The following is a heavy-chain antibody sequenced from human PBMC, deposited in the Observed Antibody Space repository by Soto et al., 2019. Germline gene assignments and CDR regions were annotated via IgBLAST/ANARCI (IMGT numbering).Heavy chain of an antibody. CDR1: GYTFTSYD. CDR2: MNPNSGNT. D-gene: IGHD3-3*01. V-gene: IGHV1-8*01. Sequence: QVQLVQSGAELKKPGASVKVSCKSSGYTFTSYDINWVRQATGQGPEWMGWMNPNSGNTGYAQKFQGRVTMTRDTSISTAYMELSSLRSDDTAVYYCARAPREWCFDYWGPGTLVTVSS. J-gene: IGHJ4*02. CDR3: ARAPREWCFDY.